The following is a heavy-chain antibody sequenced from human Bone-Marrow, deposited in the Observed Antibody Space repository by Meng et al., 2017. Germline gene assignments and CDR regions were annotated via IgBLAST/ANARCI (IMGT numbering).Heavy chain of an antibody. CDR3: ASSLGTAVDY. V-gene: IGHV4-38-2*02. D-gene: IGHD5-18*01. Sequence: SETLSLTCTVSGYSISSGYYWGWIRQPPGKGLEWIGRIYTSGSTNYNPSLKSRVTISVDTSKNQFSLKLSSVTAADTAVYYCASSLGTAVDYWGQGTLVTVSS. CDR1: GYSISSGYY. J-gene: IGHJ4*02. CDR2: IYTSGST.